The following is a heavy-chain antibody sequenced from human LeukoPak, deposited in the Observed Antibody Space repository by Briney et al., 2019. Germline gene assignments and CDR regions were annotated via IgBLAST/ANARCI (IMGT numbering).Heavy chain of an antibody. CDR1: GGSISSSGYY. J-gene: IGHJ3*02. Sequence: PSETLSLTCTVSGGSISSSGYYWGWIRQPPGKGLEWIGSIYYSGSSYYNPSLKSRVTISVDTSKNQFSLKLNSVTAADTAVYYCARLRGLGPSDAFDIWGQGTMVTVSS. V-gene: IGHV4-39*01. CDR2: IYYSGSS. D-gene: IGHD2-15*01. CDR3: ARLRGLGPSDAFDI.